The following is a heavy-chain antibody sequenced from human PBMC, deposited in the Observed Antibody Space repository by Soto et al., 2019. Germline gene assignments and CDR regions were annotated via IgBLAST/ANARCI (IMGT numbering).Heavy chain of an antibody. CDR2: IYYSGST. CDR1: GGSISSYY. CDR3: ARATHYDFWSGYYEPYNWFDP. D-gene: IGHD3-3*01. Sequence: PSETLSLTCTVSGGSISSYYWIWIRQPPGKGLEWIGYIYYSGSTNYNPSLKSRVTISVDTSKNQFSLKLSSVTAADTAVYYCARATHYDFWSGYYEPYNWFDPWGQGTLVTVSS. V-gene: IGHV4-59*01. J-gene: IGHJ5*02.